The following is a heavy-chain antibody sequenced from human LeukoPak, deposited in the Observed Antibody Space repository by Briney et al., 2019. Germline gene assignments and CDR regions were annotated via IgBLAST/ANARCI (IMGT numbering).Heavy chain of an antibody. Sequence: QPGGSLRLSCAASGFTFSSYAMCWVRQAPGKGLEWISIISGSGGTTFYADSVKGRFTVSRDNSKNTVYLQMDSLRAEDTAVYYCAKRRYSDTNAGDFDSWGQGTLVTVSS. CDR1: GFTFSSYA. V-gene: IGHV3-23*01. J-gene: IGHJ4*02. D-gene: IGHD2-8*01. CDR3: AKRRYSDTNAGDFDS. CDR2: ISGSGGTT.